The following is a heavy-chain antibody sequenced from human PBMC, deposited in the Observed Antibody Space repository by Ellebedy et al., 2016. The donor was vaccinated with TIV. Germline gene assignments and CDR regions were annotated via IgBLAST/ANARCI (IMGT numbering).Heavy chain of an antibody. J-gene: IGHJ5*02. Sequence: MPSETLSLTCTVSGGSVSSGFYYWSWIRQPPGKGLEYIGYIYYSGSTNYNPSLKSRVTISVDTSKNQFSLKLSSVNTADTAVYYCARAGKDYYGLGGGDWFDPWGQGTLVIVSS. D-gene: IGHD3-10*01. V-gene: IGHV4-61*01. CDR2: IYYSGST. CDR1: GGSVSSGFYY. CDR3: ARAGKDYYGLGGGDWFDP.